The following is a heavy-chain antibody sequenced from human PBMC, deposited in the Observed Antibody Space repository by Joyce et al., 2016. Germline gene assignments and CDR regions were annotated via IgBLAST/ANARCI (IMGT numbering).Heavy chain of an antibody. D-gene: IGHD3-22*01. CDR1: GFTFSTSS. CDR3: ARGGIVYDYSMDL. V-gene: IGHV3-21*02. CDR2: ISSDSTYI. Sequence: EVQLVESGGGLVKPGGSLRISCAASGFTFSTSSMSWFRRAPGKGLEWVSAISSDSTYIIYADSLKDRFAVTRDNAKNSLYLKMNSLRAEETAVFFCARGGIVYDYSMDLWGQGTTVTVSS. J-gene: IGHJ6*02.